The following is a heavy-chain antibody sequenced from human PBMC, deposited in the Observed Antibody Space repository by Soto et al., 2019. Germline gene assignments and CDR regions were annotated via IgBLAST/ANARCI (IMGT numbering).Heavy chain of an antibody. CDR3: AKTEGYSYGTHFDY. V-gene: IGHV3-23*01. CDR1: GFTFSSYA. Sequence: LRLSCAASGFTFSSYAMSWVRQAPGKGLEWVSAISGSGGSTYYADSVKGRFTISRDNSKNTLYLQMNSLRAEDTAVYYCAKTEGYSYGTHFDYWGQGTLVTVSS. J-gene: IGHJ4*02. CDR2: ISGSGGST. D-gene: IGHD5-18*01.